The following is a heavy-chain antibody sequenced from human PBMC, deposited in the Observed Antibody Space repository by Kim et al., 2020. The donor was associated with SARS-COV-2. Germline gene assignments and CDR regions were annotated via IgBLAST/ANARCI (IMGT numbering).Heavy chain of an antibody. D-gene: IGHD6-6*01. J-gene: IGHJ3*02. CDR3: ARPRDYSSSAAFDI. Sequence: SPAFQGQVTISADKSISTAYLQWSSLKASDTAMYYCARPRDYSSSAAFDIWGQGTMVTVSS. V-gene: IGHV5-51*01.